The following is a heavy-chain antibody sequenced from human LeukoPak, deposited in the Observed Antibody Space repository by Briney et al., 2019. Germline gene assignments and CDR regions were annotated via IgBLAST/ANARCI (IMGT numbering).Heavy chain of an antibody. D-gene: IGHD3-10*01. CDR1: GYSIRSGYY. CDR2: IYHSGSI. J-gene: IGHJ4*02. Sequence: SETLSLTCTVSGYSIRSGYYWGWIRQPPGKGLEWIGSIYHSGSIYHNPSLRSRVTISVDTSKNQFSLKLSSVTAADTAVYYCARHGTPLRYGSGNYYKGAPFDYWGQGTLVTVSS. CDR3: ARHGTPLRYGSGNYYKGAPFDY. V-gene: IGHV4-38-2*02.